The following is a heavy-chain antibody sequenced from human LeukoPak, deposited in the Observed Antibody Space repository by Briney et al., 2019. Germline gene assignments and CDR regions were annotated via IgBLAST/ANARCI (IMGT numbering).Heavy chain of an antibody. D-gene: IGHD1-26*01. CDR1: GFTFSSYS. CDR2: ISSSSSYI. J-gene: IGHJ3*02. V-gene: IGHV3-21*01. Sequence: GGSLXLSCAASGFTFSSYSMNWVRQAPGKGLEGVSSISSSSSYIYYADSVKGRFTISRDNEKNSVYLQMNRLRDEDTAVYYCARDDSGAFDIWGQGTMVTVSS. CDR3: ARDDSGAFDI.